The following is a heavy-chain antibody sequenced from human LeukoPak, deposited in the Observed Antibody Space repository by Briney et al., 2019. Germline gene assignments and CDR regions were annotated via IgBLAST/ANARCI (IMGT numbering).Heavy chain of an antibody. CDR3: ARDGESNYYDSSGYYYY. Sequence: GGSLRLSCAASGFTFSSYAMHWVRQAPGKGLEWVAVISYDGSNKYYADSVKGRFTISRDNPKNTLYLQMNSLRAEDTAVYYCARDGESNYYDSSGYYYYWGQGTLVTVSS. CDR2: ISYDGSNK. D-gene: IGHD3-22*01. V-gene: IGHV3-30*04. CDR1: GFTFSSYA. J-gene: IGHJ4*02.